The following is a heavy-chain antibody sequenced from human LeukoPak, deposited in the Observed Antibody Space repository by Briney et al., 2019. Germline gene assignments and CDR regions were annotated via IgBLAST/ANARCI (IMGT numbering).Heavy chain of an antibody. V-gene: IGHV1-3*03. CDR1: GYTFTSYA. Sequence: GASVKVSCKASGYTFTSYAMHWVRQAPGQRLEWMGWINTGNGNTKYSQEFQGRVTITRDTSASTAYMELSSLRSEDMAVYYCARDGSGSYYQPANYNWFDPWGQGTLVTVSS. CDR2: INTGNGNT. CDR3: ARDGSGSYYQPANYNWFDP. J-gene: IGHJ5*02. D-gene: IGHD3-10*01.